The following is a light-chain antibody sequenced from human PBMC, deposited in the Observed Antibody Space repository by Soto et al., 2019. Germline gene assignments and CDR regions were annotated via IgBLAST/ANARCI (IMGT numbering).Light chain of an antibody. J-gene: IGLJ3*02. V-gene: IGLV1-40*01. CDR1: TGYD. Sequence: QSVLTQPPSVSGAPGQRVTISCTGSTGYDVHWYQQFPGTAPKLLIHDNSIRPSGVPDRFSGSKSGTSASLAITGLQAEDEADYSCPSYDSRLSGWVFVGGTKLTVL. CDR2: DNS. CDR3: PSYDSRLSGWV.